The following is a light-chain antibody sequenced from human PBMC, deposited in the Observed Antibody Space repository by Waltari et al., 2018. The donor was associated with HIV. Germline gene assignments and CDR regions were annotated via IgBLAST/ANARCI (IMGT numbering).Light chain of an antibody. V-gene: IGLV3-21*04. CDR2: DDR. J-gene: IGLJ3*02. CDR3: HVWDSRSDVV. CDR1: NIGGKS. Sequence: YVLTQPPSVSVAPGMTATITCGGDNIGGKSVHWYQLKPGLAPVGVIYDDRVRPSGIPARFSGSNSGNTATLTSSGVVAGDEADYSCHVWDSRSDVVFGGGTKLTVL.